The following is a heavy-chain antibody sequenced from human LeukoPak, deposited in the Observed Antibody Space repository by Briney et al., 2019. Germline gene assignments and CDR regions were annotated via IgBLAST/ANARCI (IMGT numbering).Heavy chain of an antibody. J-gene: IGHJ1*01. CDR1: GCTFSSYA. Sequence: SSVKVSCKASGCTFSSYAISWVRQAAGQGRDWMGGIIPICGTANYAQKFQGRLTITADKPTSTAHMELSSLRSEDTAVYYCAIHCSSTTCYAPAEYFQHWGQGTLVTVSS. D-gene: IGHD2-2*01. V-gene: IGHV1-69*06. CDR3: AIHCSSTTCYAPAEYFQH. CDR2: IIPICGTA.